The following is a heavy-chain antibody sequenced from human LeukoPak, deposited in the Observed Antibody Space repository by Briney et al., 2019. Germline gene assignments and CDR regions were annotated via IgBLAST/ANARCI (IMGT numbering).Heavy chain of an antibody. CDR3: ARGPSITIFGVVNDY. V-gene: IGHV1-18*01. CDR2: ISGYNGNT. Sequence: GASVKVSCKASGYTFTSYGISWVRQAPGQGLECMGWISGYNGNTNYAQKVKGRVTMTIDKSTSTAYMELRSLRSDDTAVYYCARGPSITIFGVVNDYWGQGTLVTVSS. J-gene: IGHJ4*02. CDR1: GYTFTSYG. D-gene: IGHD3-3*01.